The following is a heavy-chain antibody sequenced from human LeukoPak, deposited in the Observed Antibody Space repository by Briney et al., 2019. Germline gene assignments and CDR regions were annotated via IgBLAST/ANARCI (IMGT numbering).Heavy chain of an antibody. D-gene: IGHD6-13*01. Sequence: PSETLSLTCTVSGGSISSYYWSWIRQPPGKGLEWIGYIYYSGSTNYNPSLKSRVTISVDTSKNQFSLKLSSVTAADTAVYYCARGKEAAAGDNFDYWGQGTLVTVSS. CDR1: GGSISSYY. CDR3: ARGKEAAAGDNFDY. J-gene: IGHJ4*02. CDR2: IYYSGST. V-gene: IGHV4-59*01.